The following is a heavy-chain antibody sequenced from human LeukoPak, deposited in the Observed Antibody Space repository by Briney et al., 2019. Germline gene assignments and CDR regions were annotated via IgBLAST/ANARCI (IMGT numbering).Heavy chain of an antibody. CDR1: GGSFSGYY. Sequence: SETLSLTCAVYGGSFSGYYWSWIRQPPGKGLEWIGEINHSGSTNYNPSLKSRVTISVDTSKNQFSLKLSSVTAADTAVYYCARGDRYYYYGVDVWGQGTTVTVSS. CDR2: INHSGST. J-gene: IGHJ6*02. V-gene: IGHV4-34*01. CDR3: ARGDRYYYYGVDV.